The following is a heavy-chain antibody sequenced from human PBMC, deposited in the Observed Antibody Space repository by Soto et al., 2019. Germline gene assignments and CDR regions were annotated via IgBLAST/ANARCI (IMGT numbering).Heavy chain of an antibody. CDR1: GGSISSGGYS. Sequence: NPSGTLSLTCAVSGGSISSGGYSWSWIRQPPGKGLEWIGYIYHSGSTYYNPSLKSRVTISVGRSKNQFSLKLSSVTAADTAVYYCARVGGSGKKYNRFDPWGQGTLVTVSS. V-gene: IGHV4-30-2*01. J-gene: IGHJ5*02. D-gene: IGHD3-10*01. CDR2: IYHSGST. CDR3: ARVGGSGKKYNRFDP.